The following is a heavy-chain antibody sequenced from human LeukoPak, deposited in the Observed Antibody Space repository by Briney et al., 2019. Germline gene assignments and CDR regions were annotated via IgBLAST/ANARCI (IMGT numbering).Heavy chain of an antibody. J-gene: IGHJ3*02. CDR3: ARDPRLWFGDNAFDI. CDR2: IIPILGIA. V-gene: IGHV1-69*04. D-gene: IGHD3-10*01. CDR1: GGTFSSYA. Sequence: ASVKVSCKASGGTFSSYAISWVRQAPGQGLEWMGRIIPILGIANYAQKFQGRVTITADKSTSTAHMELSSLRSEDTAVYYCARDPRLWFGDNAFDIWGQGTMVTVSS.